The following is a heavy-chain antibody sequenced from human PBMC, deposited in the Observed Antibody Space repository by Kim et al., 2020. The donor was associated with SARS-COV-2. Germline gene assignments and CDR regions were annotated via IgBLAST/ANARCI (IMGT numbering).Heavy chain of an antibody. CDR1: GGSFNDYY. Sequence: SETLSLTCAVYGGSFNDYYWSWIRQPPGKGLEWIGEINHSGSTNYNPSLKSRVIISVDTFKNQFSLKLSSVTAADTAVYYCAGGQDVDSGRYGGMDVWD. CDR3: AGGQDVDSGRYGGMDV. D-gene: IGHD3-10*01. J-gene: IGHJ6*02. CDR2: INHSGST. V-gene: IGHV4-34*01.